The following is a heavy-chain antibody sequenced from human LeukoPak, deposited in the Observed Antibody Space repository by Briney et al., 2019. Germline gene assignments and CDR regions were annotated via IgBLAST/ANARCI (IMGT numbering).Heavy chain of an antibody. Sequence: GRSLRLSCAASGFTFSSFGMHWVRQAPGKGLDWVAVIVNDGSQTSYADSVKGRFTISRDNSKNTLYLQMNSLRVEDTAVYYCARDSSTWSWAEYFQHWGQGTLVTVSS. CDR3: ARDSSTWSWAEYFQH. J-gene: IGHJ1*01. CDR2: IVNDGSQT. V-gene: IGHV3-33*01. CDR1: GFTFSSFG. D-gene: IGHD6-13*01.